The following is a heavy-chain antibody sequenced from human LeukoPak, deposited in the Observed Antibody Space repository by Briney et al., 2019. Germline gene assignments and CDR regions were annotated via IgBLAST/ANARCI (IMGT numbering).Heavy chain of an antibody. J-gene: IGHJ5*01. V-gene: IGHV5-51*01. D-gene: IGHD3-10*01. Sequence: TRYSPSFQGQVTISADKSISTAYLQWRSLKASDTAMYYCARHMLSYGSGQGWFDSWGQGTLVTVSS. CDR2: T. CDR3: ARHMLSYGSGQGWFDS.